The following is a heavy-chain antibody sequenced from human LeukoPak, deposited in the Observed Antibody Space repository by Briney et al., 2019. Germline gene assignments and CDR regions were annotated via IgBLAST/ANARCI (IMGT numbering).Heavy chain of an antibody. CDR3: ARSSRSSGSPYYYYGMDV. J-gene: IGHJ6*02. V-gene: IGHV3-33*01. Sequence: GGSLRLSCAASGFTFSSYGMHWVRQAPGKGLEWVAVIWYDGSNKYYADSVKGRFTISRDNSTNTLYLQMNSLRAEDTAVYYCARSSRSSGSPYYYYGMDVWGQGTTVTVSS. CDR2: IWYDGSNK. D-gene: IGHD6-19*01. CDR1: GFTFSSYG.